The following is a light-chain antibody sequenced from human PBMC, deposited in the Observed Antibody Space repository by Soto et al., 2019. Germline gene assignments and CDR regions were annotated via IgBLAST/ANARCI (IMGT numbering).Light chain of an antibody. CDR1: QSVTSRY. J-gene: IGKJ1*01. CDR2: GAS. V-gene: IGKV3-20*01. Sequence: IVLTQSPGTLSLSPGLRATLSCRASQSVTSRYVAWYQHIRGQAPRLLIYGASVRATGVPDRFSGSVSGTDFTLTISRLQPEDFGVYYCQQYGSTPRTFGQGTKVEIK. CDR3: QQYGSTPRT.